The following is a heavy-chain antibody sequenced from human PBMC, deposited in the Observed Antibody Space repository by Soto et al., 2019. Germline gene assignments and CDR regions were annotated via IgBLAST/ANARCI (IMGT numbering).Heavy chain of an antibody. V-gene: IGHV3-21*01. J-gene: IGHJ2*01. Sequence: EVQLVESGGGLVKPGGSLRLSCAASGFTFSSYSMNWVRQAPGKGLEWVSSISSSSSYIYYVDSVKGRFTISRDNAKNSLYLQMNSLRAEDTAVYYCARAQVAGTRYFDLWGRGTLVTVSS. CDR1: GFTFSSYS. D-gene: IGHD6-19*01. CDR2: ISSSSSYI. CDR3: ARAQVAGTRYFDL.